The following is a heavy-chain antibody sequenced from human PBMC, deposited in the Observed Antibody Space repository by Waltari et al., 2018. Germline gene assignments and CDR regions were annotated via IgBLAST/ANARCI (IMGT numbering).Heavy chain of an antibody. D-gene: IGHD3-22*01. CDR3: VKLGDNYDSSGYFDY. Sequence: EVQLLESGGGLVQPGGSLRLSCAASGFTFSSYAMSWVRQAPGKGLEWVSAISGSGGSTYYADSGKGRFTISRDNSKNTLYLQMNSLRAEDTAVYYCVKLGDNYDSSGYFDYWGQGTLVTVSS. J-gene: IGHJ4*02. CDR2: ISGSGGST. CDR1: GFTFSSYA. V-gene: IGHV3-23*01.